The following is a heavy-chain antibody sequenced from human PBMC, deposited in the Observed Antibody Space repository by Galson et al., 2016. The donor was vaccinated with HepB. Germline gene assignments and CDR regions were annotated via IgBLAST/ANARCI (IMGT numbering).Heavy chain of an antibody. CDR2: IWFDGSNK. V-gene: IGHV3-33*01. CDR1: GFTFSGFA. J-gene: IGHJ6*02. Sequence: SLRLSCAASGFTFSGFAMHWVRQAPGKGLEWVAIIWFDGSNKYSADSVKGLFTISRDNSKSTLYLQMNSLRAEDTAVYYCARLDWYHMDVWGQGTTVTVSS. CDR3: ARLDWYHMDV. D-gene: IGHD2-21*01.